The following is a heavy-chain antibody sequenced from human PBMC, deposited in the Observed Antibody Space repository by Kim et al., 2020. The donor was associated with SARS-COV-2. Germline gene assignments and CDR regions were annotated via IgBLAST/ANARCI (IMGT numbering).Heavy chain of an antibody. CDR1: GFTFSSYG. Sequence: GGSLRLSCAASGFTFSSYGMHWVRQAPGKGLEWVAVISYDGSSKYYADSVKGRFTISRDNSKNTLDLQMNSLRAEDTAVYYCAKDRFPYSSSQYYFDYWG. CDR2: ISYDGSSK. CDR3: AKDRFPYSSSQYYFDY. J-gene: IGHJ4*01. D-gene: IGHD6-6*01. V-gene: IGHV3-30*18.